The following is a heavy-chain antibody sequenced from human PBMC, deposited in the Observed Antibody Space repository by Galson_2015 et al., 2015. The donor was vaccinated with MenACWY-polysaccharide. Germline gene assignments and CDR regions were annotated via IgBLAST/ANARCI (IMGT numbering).Heavy chain of an antibody. Sequence: TLSLTCAVSGGSIRSGGYSWNWIRQPPGEGLEWIGYIYQSGHTQYNPSLQSRVAISVDKSKNQFSLKLSSVTAADTAVYYCARSMVTPAAMFDHWGQGALVTVSS. CDR1: GGSIRSGGYS. CDR2: IYQSGHT. J-gene: IGHJ4*02. V-gene: IGHV4-30-2*01. D-gene: IGHD2-2*01. CDR3: ARSMVTPAAMFDH.